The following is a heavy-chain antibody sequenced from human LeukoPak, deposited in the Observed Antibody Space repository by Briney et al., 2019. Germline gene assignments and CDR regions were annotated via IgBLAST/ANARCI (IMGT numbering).Heavy chain of an antibody. V-gene: IGHV3-48*03. J-gene: IGHJ3*01. CDR3: ARASPYGFNAFDV. CDR1: TFAFNNYE. CDR2: ISTAGSTI. D-gene: IGHD3/OR15-3a*01. Sequence: GGSLRLSCVASTFAFNNYEMNWVRQAPGKGLEWISYISTAGSTIYYADSVKGRFTISRDNAKSSLYLQINSLRVEDTAVYYCARASPYGFNAFDVWGQGTLVTVSS.